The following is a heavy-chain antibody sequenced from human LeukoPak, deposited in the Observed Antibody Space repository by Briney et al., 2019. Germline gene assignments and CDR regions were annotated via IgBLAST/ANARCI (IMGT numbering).Heavy chain of an antibody. CDR3: ARAGYSMDTEYFQH. CDR1: GFTFSSYE. J-gene: IGHJ1*01. D-gene: IGHD5-18*01. Sequence: AGGSLRLSCAASGFTFSSYEMNWVRQAPGKGLEWVSYISNSGTAIYCADSVKDRFTISRDNAKSSLYLQMNSLRAEDTAVYYCARAGYSMDTEYFQHWGQGTLVTVSS. V-gene: IGHV3-48*03. CDR2: ISNSGTAI.